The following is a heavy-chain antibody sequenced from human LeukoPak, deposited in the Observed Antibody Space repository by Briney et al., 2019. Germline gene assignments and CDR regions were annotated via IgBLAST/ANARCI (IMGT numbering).Heavy chain of an antibody. V-gene: IGHV4-59*11. CDR2: IYSSGST. Sequence: SETLSLTCSVSGGSISNHYWSWIRQAPGKTLEYIGNIYSSGSTYYNPSLKSRLTISLDTSQNQFSLRLTSVGAADTAVYYCAREGGVARPGLYYWGQGTLVAVSS. J-gene: IGHJ4*02. D-gene: IGHD6-6*01. CDR1: GGSISNHY. CDR3: AREGGVARPGLYY.